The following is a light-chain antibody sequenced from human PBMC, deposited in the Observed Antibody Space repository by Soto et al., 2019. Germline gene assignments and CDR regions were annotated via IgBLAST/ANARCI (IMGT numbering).Light chain of an antibody. CDR2: EGS. J-gene: IGLJ1*01. CDR1: SSDVGSYNL. V-gene: IGLV2-23*01. CDR3: CSYAGSLYV. Sequence: QSVLTQPASVSGSPGQSITISCTGTSSDVGSYNLVSWYQQHPGKAPKLMIYEGSKRPSGVSNRFSGSKSGNTASLTISGLQAEDEADYHCCSYAGSLYVFGTGTKVTVL.